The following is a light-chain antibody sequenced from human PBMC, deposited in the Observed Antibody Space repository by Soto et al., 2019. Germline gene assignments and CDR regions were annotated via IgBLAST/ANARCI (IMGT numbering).Light chain of an antibody. Sequence: QSVLTQPPSVSGAPGQRVTISCTGSSSNTGAGYDVHWYQQLPGAAPKLLIYGNSNRPSGVPDRFSGSKSGTSASLAITGLQAADEADYYCQSYDSSLSVVVFGGGTKLTVL. CDR1: SSNTGAGYD. V-gene: IGLV1-40*01. CDR3: QSYDSSLSVVV. J-gene: IGLJ2*01. CDR2: GNS.